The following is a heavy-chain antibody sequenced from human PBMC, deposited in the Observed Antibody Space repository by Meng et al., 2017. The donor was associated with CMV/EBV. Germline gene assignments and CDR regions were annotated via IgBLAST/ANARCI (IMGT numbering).Heavy chain of an antibody. CDR3: AKERGWELLGLFDY. CDR2: INHSGST. V-gene: IGHV4-34*01. Sequence: SETLSLTCAVYGGSFSGYYWSWIRQPPGKGLEWIGEINHSGSTNYNPSLKSRVTISVDTSKNQFSLKLSSVTAADTAVYYCAKERGWELLGLFDYWGQGTLVTVSS. J-gene: IGHJ4*02. CDR1: GGSFSGYY. D-gene: IGHD1-26*01.